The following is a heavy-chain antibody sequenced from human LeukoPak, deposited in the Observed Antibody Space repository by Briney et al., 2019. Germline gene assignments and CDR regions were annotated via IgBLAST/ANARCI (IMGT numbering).Heavy chain of an antibody. D-gene: IGHD1-26*01. CDR3: AKDSGSGSQNYYYGMDV. CDR2: ISGSGGST. V-gene: IGHV3-23*01. CDR1: GFTFSSYA. Sequence: PGGSLRLSCAASGFTFSSYAMSWVRQAPGKGLEWVSAISGSGGSTYYADSVKGRFTISRDNSKNTPYLQMNSLRAEDTAVYYCAKDSGSGSQNYYYGMDVWGQGATVTVSS. J-gene: IGHJ6*02.